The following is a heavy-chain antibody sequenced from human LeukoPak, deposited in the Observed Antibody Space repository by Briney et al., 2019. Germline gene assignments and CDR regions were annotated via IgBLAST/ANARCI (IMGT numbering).Heavy chain of an antibody. CDR2: ISSDGNNK. J-gene: IGHJ4*02. CDR3: AKKASLVRGENYLDS. D-gene: IGHD3-10*01. CDR1: GFTFSSYA. Sequence: ALRLSCAASGFTFSSYAINWVRQAPGKGLEWVGVISSDGNNKYYAESVKGRFTISRDNSKNTLYLQMNSLKTEDTALYYCAKKASLVRGENYLDSWGQGTLVTVSS. V-gene: IGHV3-30*18.